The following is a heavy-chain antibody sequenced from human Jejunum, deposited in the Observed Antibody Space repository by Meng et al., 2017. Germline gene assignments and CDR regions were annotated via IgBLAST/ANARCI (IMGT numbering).Heavy chain of an antibody. CDR1: GYTFTNYG. J-gene: IGHJ4*02. CDR2: ITAFNGLS. CDR3: ARDEDGTAMFY. Sequence: QVQLVQSGLEVKKPGGSVKVSCKASGYTFTNYGISWVRQAPGQGLEWMAWITAFNGLSTYTQKLQGRVTVATDSSTNTAYMELTNLTSDDTAVYYCARDEDGTAMFYWGQGTLVTVSS. V-gene: IGHV1-18*01. D-gene: IGHD5-18*01.